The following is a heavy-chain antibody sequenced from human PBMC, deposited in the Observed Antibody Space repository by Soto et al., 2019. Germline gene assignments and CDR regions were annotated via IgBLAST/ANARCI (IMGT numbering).Heavy chain of an antibody. CDR2: INPSGGST. CDR3: ARGGSGSTCSPEAFDL. J-gene: IGHJ3*01. CDR1: GYTFISRY. Sequence: QVQLVQSGAEVKKPGASVKVSCKASGYTFISRYIHWVRQAPGQGLEWMGIINPSGGSTTYAQKFQGRVTMTRDTSPSPVYVELSSMRSEDTAVYYCARGGSGSTCSPEAFDLWGQGTMVTGSS. D-gene: IGHD2-15*01. V-gene: IGHV1-46*01.